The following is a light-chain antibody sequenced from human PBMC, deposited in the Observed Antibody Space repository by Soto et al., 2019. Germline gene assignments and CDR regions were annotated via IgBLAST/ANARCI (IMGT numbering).Light chain of an antibody. CDR2: GAS. CDR3: QQYGSALWT. Sequence: IVLTQSPGTLSLSPGERAALSCRASQSISSSYLAWYQQKPGQAPRLLIYGASIRATGIADRFSGSGSGTDFTLTISRLEPEDFAMYYCQQYGSALWTFGQGSKVEIK. CDR1: QSISSSY. V-gene: IGKV3-20*01. J-gene: IGKJ1*01.